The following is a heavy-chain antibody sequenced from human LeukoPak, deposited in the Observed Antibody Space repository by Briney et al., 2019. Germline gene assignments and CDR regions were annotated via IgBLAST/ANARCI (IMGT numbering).Heavy chain of an antibody. CDR3: AKDSASGTVTSDFDY. CDR1: GFTVTSND. V-gene: IGHV3-23*01. Sequence: GGSLRLSCAASGFTVTSNDMSWVRQAPGKGLEWVSAISGSGGSTYYADSVKGRFTISRDNSKNTLYLQMNSLRAEDTAVYYCAKDSASGTVTSDFDYWGQGTLVTVSS. D-gene: IGHD4-17*01. CDR2: ISGSGGST. J-gene: IGHJ4*02.